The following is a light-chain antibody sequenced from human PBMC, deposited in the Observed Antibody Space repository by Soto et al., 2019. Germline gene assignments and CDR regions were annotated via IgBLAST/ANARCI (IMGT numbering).Light chain of an antibody. J-gene: IGLJ1*01. Sequence: QSALTQPPSVSGSPGQSVTISCTGTSSDGGSYNRVSWYQQPPGTAPKLMIYEVTNRPSGVPDRFSGSKSGNTASLTISGLQAEDEADYYCSSYTSSSTFVFGTGTKLTVL. CDR2: EVT. CDR1: SSDGGSYNR. V-gene: IGLV2-18*02. CDR3: SSYTSSSTFV.